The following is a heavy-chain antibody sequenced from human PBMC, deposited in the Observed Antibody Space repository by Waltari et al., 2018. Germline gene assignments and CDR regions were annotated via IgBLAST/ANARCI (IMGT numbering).Heavy chain of an antibody. V-gene: IGHV4-61*05. CDR3: ARDYNGYSGYGI. J-gene: IGHJ4*02. CDR1: GGSISSSSYY. Sequence: QLQLQESGPGLVKPSETLSLTCTVSGGSISSSSYYWGWIRQPPGKGLEWIGYIYYSGSTNYNPSLKSRVTISVDTSKNQFSLKLSSVTAADTAVYYCARDYNGYSGYGIWGQGTLVTVSS. CDR2: IYYSGST. D-gene: IGHD5-12*01.